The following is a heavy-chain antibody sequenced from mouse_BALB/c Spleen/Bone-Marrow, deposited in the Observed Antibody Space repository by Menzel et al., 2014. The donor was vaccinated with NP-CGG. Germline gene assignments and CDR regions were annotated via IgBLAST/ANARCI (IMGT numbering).Heavy chain of an antibody. J-gene: IGHJ3*01. CDR3: ARNSMAY. CDR1: GFNIKDTY. V-gene: IGHV14-3*02. Sequence: EVQLVESGAELVKPGASVKLSCTASGFNIKDTYMHWVKQRPEQGLEWIGRIDPANYNTKYDPKFQGKATITADTSSNTAYLQHSSLTSEDTAVYYCARNSMAYWGQGTLVTVSA. CDR2: IDPANYNT.